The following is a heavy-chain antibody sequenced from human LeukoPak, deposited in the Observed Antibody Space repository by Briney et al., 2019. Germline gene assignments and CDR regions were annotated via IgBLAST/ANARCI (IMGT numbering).Heavy chain of an antibody. CDR2: INHSGST. J-gene: IGHJ4*02. CDR1: GGSFSGYY. V-gene: IGHV4-34*01. CDR3: ARGRDFDY. Sequence: SETLSLTCAVYGGSFSGYYWSWIRQPPGKGLEWIGEINHSGSTNYNPSLKSRVTISVDTSKNQFSLKLSSVTAADTAVHYCARGRDFDYWGQGTLVTVSS.